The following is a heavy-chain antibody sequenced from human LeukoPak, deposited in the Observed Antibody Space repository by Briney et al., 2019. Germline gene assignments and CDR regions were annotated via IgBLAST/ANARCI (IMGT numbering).Heavy chain of an antibody. J-gene: IGHJ6*03. CDR1: GGTFSSYA. V-gene: IGHV1-69*01. CDR2: IIPIFGTA. Sequence: GASVKVSCKASGGTFSSYAISWVRQAPGQGLEWMGGIIPIFGTANCAQKFQGRVTITADESTSTAYMELSSLRSEDTAVYYCARASEGSGSRRKYYYYYYMDVWGKGTTVTISS. D-gene: IGHD3-10*01. CDR3: ARASEGSGSRRKYYYYYYMDV.